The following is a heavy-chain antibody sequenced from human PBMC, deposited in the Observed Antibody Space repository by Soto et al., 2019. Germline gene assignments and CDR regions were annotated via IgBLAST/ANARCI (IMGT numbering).Heavy chain of an antibody. J-gene: IGHJ5*02. V-gene: IGHV4-39*01. CDR1: GGSISSSGHY. CDR3: ARGRGYSYGLDP. Sequence: PSETLSLTCTVSGGSISSSGHYWGWVRQPPGKGLEWIGTIHYSGDAYYNPSLKSRVSISVDTSKSQFSLNLNSVTAADTAVYYCARGRGYSYGLDPWGQGTLVTVSS. CDR2: IHYSGDA. D-gene: IGHD5-18*01.